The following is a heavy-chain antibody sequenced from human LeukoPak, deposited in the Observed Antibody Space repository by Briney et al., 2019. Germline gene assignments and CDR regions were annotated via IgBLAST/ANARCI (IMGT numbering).Heavy chain of an antibody. J-gene: IGHJ4*02. Sequence: GGSLKIPCQVSGQRFFSYWIAGVRPMPGKGLDWKGVIYREYSDTQSRPPFQGQVPMSVDKSIRTAYLQWRSLKASATAMYYCAIFHSSFSDLFYCDYWGQGALVTVSS. V-gene: IGHV5-51*01. CDR2: IYREYSDT. CDR3: AIFHSSFSDLFYCDY. D-gene: IGHD6-19*01. CDR1: GQRFFSYW.